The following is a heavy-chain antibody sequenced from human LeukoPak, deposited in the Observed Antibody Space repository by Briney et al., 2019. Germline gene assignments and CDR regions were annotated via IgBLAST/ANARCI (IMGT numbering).Heavy chain of an antibody. CDR2: ISGSGGST. CDR1: GFTFSSYA. CDR3: TVGYCTNGVCYIG. Sequence: GGSLRLSCAASGFTFSSYAMSWVRQAPGKGLEWVSAISGSGGSTYYADSVKGRFTISRDNSKNTLYLQMNSLRAEDTAVYYCTVGYCTNGVCYIGWGQGTLVTVSS. V-gene: IGHV3-23*01. D-gene: IGHD2-8*01. J-gene: IGHJ4*02.